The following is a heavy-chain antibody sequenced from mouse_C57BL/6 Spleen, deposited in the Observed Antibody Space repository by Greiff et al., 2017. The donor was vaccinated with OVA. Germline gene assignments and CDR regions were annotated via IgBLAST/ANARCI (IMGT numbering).Heavy chain of an antibody. Sequence: VQLQQSGPELVMPGASVKISCKASGYTFTNYYMNWVQQSPGKSLEWIGDINPSDSGTNYNQKFKGKATLTVDKSSSTAYMELRSLTSEDSAVYYCARKELRAGAMDYWGQGTSVTVSS. CDR1: GYTFTNYY. J-gene: IGHJ4*01. CDR2: INPSDSGT. V-gene: IGHV1-26*01. D-gene: IGHD2-12*01. CDR3: ARKELRAGAMDY.